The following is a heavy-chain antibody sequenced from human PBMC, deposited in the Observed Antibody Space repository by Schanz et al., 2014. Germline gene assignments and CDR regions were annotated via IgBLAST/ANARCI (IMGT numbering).Heavy chain of an antibody. V-gene: IGHV4-34*01. CDR2: IYHTGSA. Sequence: QVQLQQWGAGLLKPSETLSLTCGVFGGSFSGYYWSWIRQPPGKGLEWIGEIYHTGSANYNPSLKSRGTMSVDTSKNQISLKLRYVTAADTDVYYCARGTRERLVLRSWQFAFDIWGQGTMVTVSS. J-gene: IGHJ3*02. D-gene: IGHD3-3*01. CDR3: ARGTRERLVLRSWQFAFDI. CDR1: GGSFSGYY.